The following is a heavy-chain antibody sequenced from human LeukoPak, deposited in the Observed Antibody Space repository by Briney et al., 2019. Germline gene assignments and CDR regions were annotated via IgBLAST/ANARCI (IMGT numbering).Heavy chain of an antibody. J-gene: IGHJ6*03. V-gene: IGHV3-21*01. D-gene: IGHD3-10*01. CDR2: ITSGVNYV. CDR1: GFTFTTYT. Sequence: GGSLRLSCAASGFTFTTYTMNWVRQAPGKGLEWVSSITSGVNYVNYVDSVKGRFTISRDNAKNSLYLQMNSLRADDTAVYYCARDSARAGYYYYMDVWGKGTTVTVSS. CDR3: ARDSARAGYYYYMDV.